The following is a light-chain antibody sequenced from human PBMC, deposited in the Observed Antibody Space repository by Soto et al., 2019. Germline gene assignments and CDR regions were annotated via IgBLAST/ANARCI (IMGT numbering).Light chain of an antibody. Sequence: EIGLTQSPGTLSLSPGERATLSCRASQSVSSSCLAWYQQKPGQAPRLLLYGASSRATGIPDRFSGSGSETDFTLTISRLEPEDFAVYYCQQYSSPPRTFGQGTKVEIK. CDR3: QQYSSPPRT. CDR1: QSVSSSC. V-gene: IGKV3-20*01. CDR2: GAS. J-gene: IGKJ1*01.